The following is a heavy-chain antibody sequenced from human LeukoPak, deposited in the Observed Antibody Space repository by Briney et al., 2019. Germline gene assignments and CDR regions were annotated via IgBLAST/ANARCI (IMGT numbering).Heavy chain of an antibody. J-gene: IGHJ6*03. CDR2: INWNGGST. CDR1: GFTFDDYG. D-gene: IGHD3-16*01. CDR3: ARGGGAIETYYYYYMDV. V-gene: IGHV3-20*04. Sequence: TGGSLRLSCAASGFTFDDYGMSWVRQAPGKGLEWVSGINWNGGSTGYADSVKGRFTISRDNAKNSLYLQMNSLRAEDTALYYCARGGGAIETYYYYYMDVWGKGTTVTVSS.